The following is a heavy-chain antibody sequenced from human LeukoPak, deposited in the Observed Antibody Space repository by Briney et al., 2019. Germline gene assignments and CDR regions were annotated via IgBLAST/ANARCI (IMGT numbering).Heavy chain of an antibody. D-gene: IGHD2-2*02. Sequence: ASVKVSCKAFGYTFTGYYMHWVRQAPGQGLEWMGWINPNSGGTNYAQKFQGRVTMTRDTSISTAYMELSRLRSDDTAVYYCARGSCSSASCYTENDAFDIWGQGTMVTVSS. CDR3: ARGSCSSASCYTENDAFDI. V-gene: IGHV1-2*02. J-gene: IGHJ3*02. CDR2: INPNSGGT. CDR1: GYTFTGYY.